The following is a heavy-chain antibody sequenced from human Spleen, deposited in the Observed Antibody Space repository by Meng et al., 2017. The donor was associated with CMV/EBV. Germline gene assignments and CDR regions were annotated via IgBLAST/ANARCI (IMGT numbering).Heavy chain of an antibody. V-gene: IGHV2-70D*14. CDR2: IDWDDNK. CDR3: ARGRFDSNGDFLDS. J-gene: IGHJ4*02. D-gene: IGHD3-3*01. CDR1: GFSLSRSG. Sequence: SGPTLVKPTQPLTLTCTFSGFSLSRSGVTWIRQPPGKALEWLARIDWDDNKFYSTSLKTRLTITKDTAKNQVVLTMTNVKPVDTATYYCARGRFDSNGDFLDSWGQGTLVTVSS.